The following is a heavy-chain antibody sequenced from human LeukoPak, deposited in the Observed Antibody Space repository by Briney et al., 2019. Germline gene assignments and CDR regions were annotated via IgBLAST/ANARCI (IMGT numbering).Heavy chain of an antibody. CDR3: ARGSGLPVHFDY. CDR1: GGSISSYY. CDR2: IYYSGST. D-gene: IGHD5-12*01. V-gene: IGHV4-59*01. J-gene: IGHJ4*02. Sequence: SETLSLTCTVSGGSISSYYWSWIRQPPGKGLEWIGYIYYSGSTNYNPSPKSRVTISVDTSKNQFSLKLSSVTAADTAVYYCARGSGLPVHFDYWGQGTLVTVSS.